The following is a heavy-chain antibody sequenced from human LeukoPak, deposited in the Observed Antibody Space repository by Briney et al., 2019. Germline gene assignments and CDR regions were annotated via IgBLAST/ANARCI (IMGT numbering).Heavy chain of an antibody. CDR1: GFTFSSYA. V-gene: IGHV3-23*01. Sequence: GGSLRLSCATSGFTFSSYAMSWVRQAPGKGLEWVSAISGSGGSTYYADSVKGRFTISRDNSKNTLYLQMNSLRAEDTAVYYCATSSWYDDFDYWGQGTLVTVSS. CDR3: ATSSWYDDFDY. CDR2: ISGSGGST. D-gene: IGHD6-13*01. J-gene: IGHJ4*02.